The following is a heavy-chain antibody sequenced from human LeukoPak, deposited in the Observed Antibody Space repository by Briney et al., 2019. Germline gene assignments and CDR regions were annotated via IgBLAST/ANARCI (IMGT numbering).Heavy chain of an antibody. V-gene: IGHV3-33*01. D-gene: IGHD5-18*01. CDR3: ARDALGYSYGDY. Sequence: GGSLRLSRAASGFTFSSYGMHWVRQAPGKGLEWVAVIWYDGSNKYYADSVKGRFTISRDNSKNTLYLQMNSLRAEDTAVYYCARDALGYSYGDYWGQGTLVTVSS. CDR2: IWYDGSNK. CDR1: GFTFSSYG. J-gene: IGHJ4*02.